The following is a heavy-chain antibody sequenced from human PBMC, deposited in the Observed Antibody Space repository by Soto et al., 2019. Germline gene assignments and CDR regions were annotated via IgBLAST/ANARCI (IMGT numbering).Heavy chain of an antibody. D-gene: IGHD3-22*01. CDR2: ISYDGSNK. CDR1: GSTFSSYA. Sequence: GGSLRLSCAASGSTFSSYAMHWVRQAPGKGLEWVAVISYDGSNKYYADSVKGRFTISRDNSKNTLYLQMNSLRAEDTAVYYCAREYYYDSSGYSPNWFDPWGQGTLVTVSS. CDR3: AREYYYDSSGYSPNWFDP. V-gene: IGHV3-30-3*01. J-gene: IGHJ5*02.